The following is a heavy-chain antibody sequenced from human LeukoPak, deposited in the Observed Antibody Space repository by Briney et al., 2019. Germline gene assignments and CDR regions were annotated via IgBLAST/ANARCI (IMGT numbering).Heavy chain of an antibody. Sequence: GRSLRPSCAASGFTFSSYGMHWVRQAPDKGLEWVAVISYDGSNKYYADSVKGRFTISRDNSKNTLYLQMNSLRAEDTAVYYCAKDLIGGGDCKWGQGTLVTVSS. CDR1: GFTFSSYG. CDR3: AKDLIGGGDCK. J-gene: IGHJ4*02. CDR2: ISYDGSNK. D-gene: IGHD2-21*02. V-gene: IGHV3-30*18.